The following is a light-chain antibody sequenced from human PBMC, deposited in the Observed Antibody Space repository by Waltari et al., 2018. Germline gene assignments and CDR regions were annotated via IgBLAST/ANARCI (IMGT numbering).Light chain of an antibody. CDR2: QDT. CDR3: LAWDSSTAWV. V-gene: IGLV3-1*01. J-gene: IGLJ3*02. Sequence: SYELTQPPSVSVSPGQTASITCSGDKLGDKYASWYQQKPGQSPVLVIYQDTKRPSGIPEGFSGSNSWNTATLTISGTQGMDEADYYCLAWDSSTAWVFGGGTKLTVL. CDR1: KLGDKY.